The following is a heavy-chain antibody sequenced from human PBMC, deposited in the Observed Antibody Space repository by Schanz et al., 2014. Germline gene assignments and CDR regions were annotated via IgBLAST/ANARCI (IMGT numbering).Heavy chain of an antibody. CDR1: GFGFDDYA. Sequence: EVQLVESGGGVVRPGGSLRLSCAASGFGFDDYAMSWVRQAPGKGLEWVSGINWNGGSTGYADSVKGRFTISRDNAKNALYLQMNSLRAEDTAIYDCARAPGSSSWYPSDYWGQGTLVTVSS. CDR3: ARAPGSSSWYPSDY. CDR2: INWNGGST. V-gene: IGHV3-20*01. D-gene: IGHD6-13*01. J-gene: IGHJ4*02.